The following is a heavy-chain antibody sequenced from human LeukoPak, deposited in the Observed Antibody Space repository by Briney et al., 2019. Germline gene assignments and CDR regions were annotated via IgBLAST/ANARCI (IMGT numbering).Heavy chain of an antibody. CDR3: ARRWNYGRNYYIDV. CDR1: GGSFSNYY. D-gene: IGHD1-7*01. CDR2: INASGRT. V-gene: IGHV4-34*01. Sequence: SETLSLTCAVYGGSFSNYYCSWICNPPARGQDWIGEINASGRTNYTPCLLSCVTLSLHKSQNQFSLMLTSVPATDTAVYYCARRWNYGRNYYIDVWGNGATVSVSS. J-gene: IGHJ6*03.